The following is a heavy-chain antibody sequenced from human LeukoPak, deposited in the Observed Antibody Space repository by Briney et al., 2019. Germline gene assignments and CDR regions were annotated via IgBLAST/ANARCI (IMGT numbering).Heavy chain of an antibody. CDR2: IKQDGSEK. J-gene: IGHJ3*02. CDR3: ARDVLAAGATGTFDI. CDR1: TFTFSNYW. D-gene: IGHD1-14*01. Sequence: PGGSLRPSCAASTFTFSNYWMSWVRQAPGKGLEWVANIKQDGSEKYYVDSVKGRFTIPRDNAKTSLYLQMNSLRAEDTAVYYCARDVLAAGATGTFDIWGQGTMVTVSS. V-gene: IGHV3-7*03.